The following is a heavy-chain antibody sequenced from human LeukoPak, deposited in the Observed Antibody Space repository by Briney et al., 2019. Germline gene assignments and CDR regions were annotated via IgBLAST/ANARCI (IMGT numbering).Heavy chain of an antibody. V-gene: IGHV4-59*01. CDR2: IYYSGST. Sequence: SETLTLTCTASGGTISSYYWSWIRQPPGKGLEWIGYIYYSGSTNYNPSLKSRVTISVDTSKNQFSLKLSSVTAADTAVYYCARNFDIWGQGTMVTVSS. CDR1: GGTISSYY. J-gene: IGHJ3*02. CDR3: ARNFDI.